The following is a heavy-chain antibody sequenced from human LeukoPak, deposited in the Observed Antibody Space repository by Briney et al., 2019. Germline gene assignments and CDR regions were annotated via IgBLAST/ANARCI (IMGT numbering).Heavy chain of an antibody. CDR1: GYTFTGYY. V-gene: IGHV1-2*06. CDR2: INPNSGDT. CDR3: ARDYCGGDCFPDY. J-gene: IGHJ4*02. D-gene: IGHD2-21*02. Sequence: ASVKVSCKASGYTFTGYYAHRVRQAPGQGLEWMGRINPNSGDTNYAQKFQGRVTMTRDTSISTAYMELSRLRSDDTAVYYCARDYCGGDCFPDYWGQGTLVTVSS.